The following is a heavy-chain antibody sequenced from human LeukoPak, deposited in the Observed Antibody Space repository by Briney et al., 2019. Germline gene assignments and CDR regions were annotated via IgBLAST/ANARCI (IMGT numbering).Heavy chain of an antibody. CDR3: ARGKSSKQQVARLLDY. V-gene: IGHV3-23*01. CDR1: GFTFSSYA. CDR2: ISGSGGST. Sequence: GGSLRLSCAASGFTFSSYAMSWVRQAPGKGLEWVSAISGSGGSTYYADSVKGRFTISRDNAKISLYLQMNSLRAEDTAVYYCARGKSSKQQVARLLDYWGQGTLVTVSS. J-gene: IGHJ4*02. D-gene: IGHD6-13*01.